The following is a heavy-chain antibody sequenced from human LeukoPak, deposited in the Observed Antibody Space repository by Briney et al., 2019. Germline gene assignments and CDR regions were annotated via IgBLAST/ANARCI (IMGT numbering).Heavy chain of an antibody. J-gene: IGHJ6*02. CDR3: ARLDCSSTSCYQYGMDV. D-gene: IGHD2-2*01. CDR2: ISSSSSYI. V-gene: IGHV3-21*01. Sequence: GGSLRLSCAASGFTFSSYSMNWVHQAPGKGLEWVSSISSSSSYIYYADSVKGRFTISRDNAKNSPYLQMNSLRAEDTAVYYCARLDCSSTSCYQYGMDVWGQGTSVTVSS. CDR1: GFTFSSYS.